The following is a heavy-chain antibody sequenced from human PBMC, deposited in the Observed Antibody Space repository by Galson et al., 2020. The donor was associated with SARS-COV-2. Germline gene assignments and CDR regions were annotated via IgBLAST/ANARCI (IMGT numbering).Heavy chain of an antibody. D-gene: IGHD3-10*01. Sequence: ASVKVSCKFSGYTLTELSMHWVRQAPGKGLEWMGGFDPEDGETIYAQKFQGRVTMTEDTSTDTAYMELSSLRSEDTAVYYCATVFAVRGDLPAYFDYWGQGTLVTVSS. CDR2: FDPEDGET. CDR3: ATVFAVRGDLPAYFDY. V-gene: IGHV1-24*01. CDR1: GYTLTELS. J-gene: IGHJ4*02.